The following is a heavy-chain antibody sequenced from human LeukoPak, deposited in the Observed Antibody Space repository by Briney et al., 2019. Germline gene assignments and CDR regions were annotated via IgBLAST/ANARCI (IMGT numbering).Heavy chain of an antibody. D-gene: IGHD3-3*01. J-gene: IGHJ6*02. Sequence: PSQILSLTCSVTVGSISSGSNYWSWIRQHPGKGLELIGYIYYSGSTYYNPSLKSRVTISVDTSKNQFSLKLSSVTAADTAVYYCARSTYYDFWSGYYRPYYYYYGMDVWGQGTTVTVSS. CDR2: IYYSGST. V-gene: IGHV4-31*03. CDR3: ARSTYYDFWSGYYRPYYYYYGMDV. CDR1: VGSISSGSNY.